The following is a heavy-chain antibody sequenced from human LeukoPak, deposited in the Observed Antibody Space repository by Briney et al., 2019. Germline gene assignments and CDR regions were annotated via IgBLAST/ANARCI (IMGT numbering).Heavy chain of an antibody. Sequence: GGSLRLSCAASGFTFNDHAMSWVRQAPRQGLEWVSSVSYLGDNTFYADSVKGRFTISRDNSKNTLYLQMNSLRAEDTAVYYCAKVRQGGVIDSNDYWGQGTLVTVSS. J-gene: IGHJ4*02. CDR1: GFTFNDHA. CDR2: VSYLGDNT. CDR3: AKVRQGGVIDSNDY. D-gene: IGHD3-16*02. V-gene: IGHV3-23*01.